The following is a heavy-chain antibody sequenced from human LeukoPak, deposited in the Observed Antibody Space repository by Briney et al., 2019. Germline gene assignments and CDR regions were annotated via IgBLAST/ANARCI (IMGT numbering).Heavy chain of an antibody. CDR1: GFTFSSYS. D-gene: IGHD3-10*01. CDR3: ARVLLGSWDWFDP. V-gene: IGHV3-74*01. J-gene: IGHJ5*02. CDR2: INPDGSRT. Sequence: GGSLRLSCAASGFTFSSYSMNWVRQAPGKGLVWVSRINPDGSRTNYADSVEGRFTISRDNAKNTLYLQMNSLRAEDTAVYYCARVLLGSWDWFDPWGQGTLVTVSS.